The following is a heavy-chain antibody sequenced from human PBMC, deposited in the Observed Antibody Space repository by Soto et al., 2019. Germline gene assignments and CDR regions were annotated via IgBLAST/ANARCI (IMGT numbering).Heavy chain of an antibody. D-gene: IGHD5-18*01. CDR3: ATRYSYVHF. CDR1: GYAFTGYY. J-gene: IGHJ4*02. Sequence: GASVTVSCKSSGYAFTGYYIHWVRQAPGQGLEWMGWINPNSGDTNYAQKFQGRVTMTRDTSFSTAYMELSSLRSDDTAVYYCATRYSYVHFWGQGTLVTVSS. V-gene: IGHV1-2*02. CDR2: INPNSGDT.